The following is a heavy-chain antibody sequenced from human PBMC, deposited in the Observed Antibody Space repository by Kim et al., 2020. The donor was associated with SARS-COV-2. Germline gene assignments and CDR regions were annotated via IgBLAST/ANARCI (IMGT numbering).Heavy chain of an antibody. J-gene: IGHJ4*02. CDR3: ARGGSVTPGWELPSFDY. V-gene: IGHV3-11*05. D-gene: IGHD1-26*01. Sequence: VKGRFTISRDNAKNSLYLQMNSLRAEDSAVYYCARGGSVTPGWELPSFDYWGQGTLVTVSS.